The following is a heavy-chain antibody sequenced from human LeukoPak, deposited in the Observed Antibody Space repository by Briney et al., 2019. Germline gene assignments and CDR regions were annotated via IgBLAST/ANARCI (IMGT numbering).Heavy chain of an antibody. CDR1: GFTVSSNY. D-gene: IGHD6-19*01. CDR2: IYSGGST. Sequence: GGSLRLSCAASGFTVSSNYMSWVRQAPGKGLEWVSVIYSGGSTYYADSVKGRFTISRHNSKNTLYLQMNSLRAEDTAVYYCASPSFAGSGWYSDYYYYGMDVWGQGTTVTVSS. V-gene: IGHV3-53*04. J-gene: IGHJ6*02. CDR3: ASPSFAGSGWYSDYYYYGMDV.